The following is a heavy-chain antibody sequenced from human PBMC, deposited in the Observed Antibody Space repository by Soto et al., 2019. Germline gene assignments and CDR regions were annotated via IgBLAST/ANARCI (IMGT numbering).Heavy chain of an antibody. V-gene: IGHV4-59*01. J-gene: IGHJ4*02. CDR3: ARGYSGYVKDY. D-gene: IGHD5-12*01. CDR2: IYYSGST. Sequence: PSETLSLTCTVSGGSISSYYWSWIRQPPGKGLEWIGYIYYSGSTNYNPSLKSRVTISVDTSKNQFSLKLSSVTAADTAVYYCARGYSGYVKDYWGQGTLVTVSS. CDR1: GGSISSYY.